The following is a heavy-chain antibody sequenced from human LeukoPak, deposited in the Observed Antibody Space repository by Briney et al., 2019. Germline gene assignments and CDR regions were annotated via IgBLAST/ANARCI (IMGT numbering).Heavy chain of an antibody. CDR1: GFTFSSYA. CDR3: AKDQYCSGGSCYSNYDY. J-gene: IGHJ4*02. V-gene: IGHV3-23*01. CDR2: ISGSGGST. D-gene: IGHD2-15*01. Sequence: PGGSLRLSCAASGFTFSSYAMSRVRQAPGKGLEWVSAISGSGGSTYYADSVKGRFTISRDNSKNTLYLQMNSLRAEDTAVYYCAKDQYCSGGSCYSNYDYWGQGTLVTVSS.